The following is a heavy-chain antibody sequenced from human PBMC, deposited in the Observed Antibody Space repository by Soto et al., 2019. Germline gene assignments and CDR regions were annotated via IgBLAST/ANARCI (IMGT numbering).Heavy chain of an antibody. Sequence: EVQLVGSGGGLVQPGRSLRLSCAASGFTFDDYAMHWVRQAPGKGLEWVSGISWNSGTIVYVDSVKGRFTISRDNAKNSLYLQMNSLRGEDTALYYCAKDMRGGSSSSRYYYGLDVWGQGTTVTVSS. CDR2: ISWNSGTI. CDR1: GFTFDDYA. V-gene: IGHV3-9*01. D-gene: IGHD6-13*01. J-gene: IGHJ6*02. CDR3: AKDMRGGSSSSRYYYGLDV.